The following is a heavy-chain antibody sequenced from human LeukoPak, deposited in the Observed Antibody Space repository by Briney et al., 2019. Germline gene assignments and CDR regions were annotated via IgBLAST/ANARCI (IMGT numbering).Heavy chain of an antibody. CDR3: ARVPLQTIFGVATDAFDI. D-gene: IGHD3-3*01. CDR2: IYTSGST. Sequence: SETLSLTCTVSGGSISSYYWSWIRQPAGKGLEWIGRIYTSGSTNYNPSLKSRVTISVDTSKNQFSLKLSSVAAADTAVYYCARVPLQTIFGVATDAFDIWGQGTMVTVSS. CDR1: GGSISSYY. J-gene: IGHJ3*02. V-gene: IGHV4-4*07.